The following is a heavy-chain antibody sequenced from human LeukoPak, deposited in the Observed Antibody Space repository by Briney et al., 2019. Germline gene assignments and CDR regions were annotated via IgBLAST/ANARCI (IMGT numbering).Heavy chain of an antibody. J-gene: IGHJ4*02. CDR1: GFTFNTYG. CDR3: ASGHTYGYNDY. D-gene: IGHD5-18*01. CDR2: ISGSGIST. Sequence: GGSLRLSCAASGFTFNTYGMSWVRQAPGKGLEWVSGISGSGISTYYADSVKGRFTISRDNYKNTLYLQMSSLRAEDTAVYYCASGHTYGYNDYWGQGTLVTVSS. V-gene: IGHV3-23*01.